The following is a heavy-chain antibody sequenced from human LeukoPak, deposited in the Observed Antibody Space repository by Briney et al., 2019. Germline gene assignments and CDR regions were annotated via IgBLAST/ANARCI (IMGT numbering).Heavy chain of an antibody. CDR3: ARYHNGYDDY. CDR1: GGSITSRSYY. Sequence: SETLSLTCSVSGGSITSRSYYWGWIRQPPGKGLEWIGSIYYSGTTYYSPSLKSRVTISLDTSKSQFSLILSSVTAADTAVYYCARYHNGYDDYWGQGTLVTVSS. CDR2: IYYSGTT. V-gene: IGHV4-39*07. J-gene: IGHJ4*02. D-gene: IGHD5-12*01.